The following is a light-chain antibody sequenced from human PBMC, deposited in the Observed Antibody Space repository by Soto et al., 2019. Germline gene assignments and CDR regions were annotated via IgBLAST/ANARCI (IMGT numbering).Light chain of an antibody. CDR3: QNYDSAPWT. V-gene: IGKV1-27*01. J-gene: IGKJ1*01. CDR2: AAS. CDR1: QGISNY. Sequence: DIQMTQSPSSLSASVRDRVTITCRASQGISNYLAWYQQKPGKVPKLLIYAASTLQSGVPSRFSGSGAGTDFTLTISSLQPEDVATYDCQNYDSAPWTFGQGTKVEIK.